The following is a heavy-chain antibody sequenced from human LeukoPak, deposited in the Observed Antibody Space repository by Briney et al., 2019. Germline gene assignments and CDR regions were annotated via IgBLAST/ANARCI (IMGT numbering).Heavy chain of an antibody. V-gene: IGHV3-74*01. J-gene: IGHJ3*02. D-gene: IGHD1-26*01. CDR1: GFTFSIYW. CDR2: ISGDGSTT. CDR3: ARMGAPRSFDI. Sequence: PGGSLTLSCAASGFTFSIYWMHCVRQVPGKGLVCVSRISGDGSTTTDADSVKDRLTVSRDNAKNTLYLQMNSLRAEDTAVYYCARMGAPRSFDIWGQGTMVSVSS.